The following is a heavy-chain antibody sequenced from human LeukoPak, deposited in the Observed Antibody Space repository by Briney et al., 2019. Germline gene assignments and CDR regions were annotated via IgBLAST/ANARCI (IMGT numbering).Heavy chain of an antibody. CDR1: GGSFSGYY. CDR2: INHSGST. Sequence: SETLSLTCAVYGGSFSGYYWSWIRQPPGKGLEWIGEINHSGSTNYNPSLKSRVTISVDTSKNQFSLKLSSVTAADTAVYYCARAPTDDYGDSRWFDPWGQGTLVTVSS. CDR3: ARAPTDDYGDSRWFDP. V-gene: IGHV4-34*01. D-gene: IGHD4-17*01. J-gene: IGHJ5*02.